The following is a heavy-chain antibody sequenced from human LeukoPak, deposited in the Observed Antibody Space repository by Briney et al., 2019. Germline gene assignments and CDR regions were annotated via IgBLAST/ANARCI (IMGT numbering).Heavy chain of an antibody. J-gene: IGHJ1*01. CDR1: GFTFSSYS. CDR2: ISSGSSYI. V-gene: IGHV3-21*01. Sequence: PGGSLRLSCAASGFTFSSYSMNWVRQAPGKGLEWVSSISSGSSYIYYADSVKGRFTISRDNAKNSLYLQMNSLRAEDTAVYYCARQFCSSTSCYTGNLQHWGQGTLVTVSS. CDR3: ARQFCSSTSCYTGNLQH. D-gene: IGHD2-2*02.